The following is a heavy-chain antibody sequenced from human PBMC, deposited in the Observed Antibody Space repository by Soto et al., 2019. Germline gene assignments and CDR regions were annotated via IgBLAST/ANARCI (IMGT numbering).Heavy chain of an antibody. CDR2: ISGNGEII. Sequence: GGSLRLSCAASGFTFSDYYIHWIRRAPGKGLEWISYISGNGEIIQYAASARGRFTISRDNAKNSLYLQMSSLRAEDTALYYCARHGGTPDLYFDYWGQGTPVTVSS. V-gene: IGHV3-11*01. CDR3: ARHGGTPDLYFDY. J-gene: IGHJ4*02. D-gene: IGHD3-16*01. CDR1: GFTFSDYY.